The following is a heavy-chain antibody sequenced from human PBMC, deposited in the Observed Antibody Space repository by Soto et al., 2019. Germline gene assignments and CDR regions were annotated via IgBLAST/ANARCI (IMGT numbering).Heavy chain of an antibody. Sequence: EVQLVQSGAEVKKPGESLKISCKGSGYSFTSYWIGWVRQMPGKGLEWMGIIYPGDSDTRYSPSFQGQVTISADKSISTAYLQWSSLKASDTAMYYCAGVGYGDYVFADGLVLHYFDYWGQGTLVTVSS. D-gene: IGHD4-17*01. CDR2: IYPGDSDT. V-gene: IGHV5-51*03. CDR1: GYSFTSYW. CDR3: AGVGYGDYVFADGLVLHYFDY. J-gene: IGHJ4*02.